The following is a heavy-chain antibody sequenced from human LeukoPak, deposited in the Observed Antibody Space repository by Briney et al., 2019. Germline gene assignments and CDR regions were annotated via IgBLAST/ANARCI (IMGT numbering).Heavy chain of an antibody. Sequence: GRSLRLPCAASGFTFSSYGMHWVRQAPGKGLEWVAVISYDGGSESYADSVKGRFTISRDDSRNTLYLQMNSLRAEDTAVYYCAKDRYCSSTTCPTPAYWGQGTLVTVSS. J-gene: IGHJ4*02. V-gene: IGHV3-30*18. D-gene: IGHD2-2*01. CDR2: ISYDGGSE. CDR1: GFTFSSYG. CDR3: AKDRYCSSTTCPTPAY.